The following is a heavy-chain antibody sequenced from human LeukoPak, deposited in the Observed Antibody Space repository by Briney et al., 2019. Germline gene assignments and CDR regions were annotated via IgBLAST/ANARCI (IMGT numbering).Heavy chain of an antibody. CDR3: ARDSRPDWLLSRDWFDP. J-gene: IGHJ5*02. D-gene: IGHD3-9*01. CDR1: GDSISGSDYY. V-gene: IGHV4-39*07. CDR2: FYYSGST. Sequence: SDTLSLTCIVSGDSISGSDYYWGWIRQPPGKGLEWIGSFYYSGSTYYNPSLKSRVTISVDTSKNQFSLKLSSVTAADTAVYYCARDSRPDWLLSRDWFDPWGQGTLVTVSS.